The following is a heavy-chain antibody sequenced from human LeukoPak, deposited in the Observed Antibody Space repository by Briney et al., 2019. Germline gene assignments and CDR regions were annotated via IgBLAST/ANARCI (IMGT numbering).Heavy chain of an antibody. Sequence: SENLFLTWTGSSHSMSTVDFSWSWIRQPPGKGLEWIGYINNHGTSHNPSPTSRVAISVDPSKTQFSLKVTSVTAADTAVYYCAAGGHYCDSCGYYYFQDWGQGSLVTVSS. V-gene: IGHV4-30-4*01. J-gene: IGHJ4*02. CDR1: SHSMSTVDFS. CDR3: AAGGHYCDSCGYYYFQD. D-gene: IGHD3-22*01. CDR2: INNHGT.